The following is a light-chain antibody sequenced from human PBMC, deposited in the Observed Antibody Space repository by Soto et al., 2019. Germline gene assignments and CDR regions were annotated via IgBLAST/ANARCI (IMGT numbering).Light chain of an antibody. CDR3: SSYTSSSTYV. V-gene: IGLV2-14*01. Sequence: QSALTQAASVSGSPGQSITISCPGTSRDVGGYNYVSWYQQHPGKAPKLMIYEVSNRPSGVSNRFSGSKSGNTASLTISGLQAEDEADYYCSSYTSSSTYVFGTGTKVTVL. J-gene: IGLJ1*01. CDR1: SRDVGGYNY. CDR2: EVS.